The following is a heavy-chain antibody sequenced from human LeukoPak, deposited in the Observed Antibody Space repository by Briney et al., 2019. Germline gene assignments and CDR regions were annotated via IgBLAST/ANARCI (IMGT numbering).Heavy chain of an antibody. D-gene: IGHD5-12*01. CDR2: ISGSGGST. J-gene: IGHJ6*02. Sequence: GGSLRLSCVASGFTFNTYAMSWVRQAPGKGLEWVSAISGSGGSTYYADSVKGRFTISRDNSKNTLYLQMNSLRAEDTAVYYCAKGITSDYDVYYYYGMDVWGQGTTVTVSS. CDR3: AKGITSDYDVYYYYGMDV. CDR1: GFTFNTYA. V-gene: IGHV3-23*01.